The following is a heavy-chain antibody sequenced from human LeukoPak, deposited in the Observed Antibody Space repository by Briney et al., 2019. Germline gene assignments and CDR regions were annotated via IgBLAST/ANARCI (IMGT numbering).Heavy chain of an antibody. CDR3: AKDNAAGTSDY. CDR2: ISASGDTT. D-gene: IGHD6-13*01. CDR1: GFPFSAYA. V-gene: IGHV3-23*01. Sequence: GGSLRLSCAASGFPFSAYAMSWVRQAPGKGLEWVSAISASGDTTYYADSVRGRFTISRDNSKNTLYLQMNSLRAGDTALYYCAKDNAAGTSDYWGQGTLVTVSS. J-gene: IGHJ4*02.